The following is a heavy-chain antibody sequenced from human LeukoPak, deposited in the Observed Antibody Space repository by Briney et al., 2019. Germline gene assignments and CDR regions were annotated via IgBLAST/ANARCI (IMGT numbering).Heavy chain of an antibody. CDR2: INHSGST. D-gene: IGHD3-3*01. CDR1: GGSFSGYY. V-gene: IGHV4-34*01. CDR3: ARGPARITIFGVGRPWFDP. Sequence: SETLSLTCAVYGGSFSGYYWSWIRQPPGKGLEWIGEINHSGSTNYNPPLKNRVTISVDTSKNQFSLKLSSVTAADTAVYYCARGPARITIFGVGRPWFDPWGQGTLVTVSS. J-gene: IGHJ5*02.